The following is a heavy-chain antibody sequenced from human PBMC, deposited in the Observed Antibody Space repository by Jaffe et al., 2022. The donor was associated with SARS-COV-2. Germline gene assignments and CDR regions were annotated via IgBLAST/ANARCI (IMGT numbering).Heavy chain of an antibody. V-gene: IGHV3-49*04. CDR1: GFTFGDYA. CDR3: TRRAPSGYHKRGALDY. CDR2: IRSKAYGGTT. D-gene: IGHD3-3*01. Sequence: EVQLVESGGGLVQPGRSLRLSCTASGFTFGDYAMSWVRQAPGKGLEWVGFIRSKAYGGTTEYAASVKGRFTISRDDSKSIAYLQMNSLKTEDTAVYYCTRRAPSGYHKRGALDYWGQGTLVTVSS. J-gene: IGHJ4*02.